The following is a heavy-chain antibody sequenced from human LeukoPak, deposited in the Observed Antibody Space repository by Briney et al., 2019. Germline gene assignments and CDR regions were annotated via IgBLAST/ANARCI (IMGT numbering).Heavy chain of an antibody. V-gene: IGHV3-23*01. CDR3: AKDARRSSAWYFFDL. D-gene: IGHD6-19*01. CDR1: GFAFSSQD. J-gene: IGHJ4*02. Sequence: GGSLRLSCAASGFAFSSQDMGWVRQAPGKGLEWVSAISDSGDRTYYVDSVKGRFTISRDNSKNTLYLQMNSLRADDTAVYYCAKDARRSSAWYFFDLWAQGTLVTVSS. CDR2: ISDSGDRT.